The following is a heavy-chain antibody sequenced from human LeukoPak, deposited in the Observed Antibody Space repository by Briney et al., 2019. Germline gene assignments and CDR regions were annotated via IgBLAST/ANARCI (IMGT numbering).Heavy chain of an antibody. Sequence: GGSLRLSCAASGFTFSSYGMHWVRQAPGKGLEWVAVVSYDGSNKEYGDSVKGRFTISRDNAKNTLYLQMNSLRAEDTAVYYCARARLDHQDYDAFNIWGQGTMVTVSS. J-gene: IGHJ3*02. CDR2: VSYDGSNK. CDR3: ARARLDHQDYDAFNI. V-gene: IGHV3-30*03. CDR1: GFTFSSYG. D-gene: IGHD1-1*01.